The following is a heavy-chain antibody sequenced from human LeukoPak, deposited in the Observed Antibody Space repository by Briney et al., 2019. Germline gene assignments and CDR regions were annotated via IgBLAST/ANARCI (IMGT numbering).Heavy chain of an antibody. V-gene: IGHV3-48*02. CDR1: GFTFSSYG. D-gene: IGHD2-15*01. CDR2: ISSRSSTI. J-gene: IGHJ4*02. Sequence: PGGSLRLSCAASGFTFSSYGMNWVRQAPGKGLEWISYISSRSSTIYYADSVKGRFTISRDNAKNSLFLQMNSLRDEHTAVYYCARGCSGGSCFGDFDYWGQGTLGTVSS. CDR3: ARGCSGGSCFGDFDY.